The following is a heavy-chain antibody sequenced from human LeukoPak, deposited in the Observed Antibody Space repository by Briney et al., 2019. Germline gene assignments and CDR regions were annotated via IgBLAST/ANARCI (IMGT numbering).Heavy chain of an antibody. Sequence: GGSLRLSCAASGFTFNSYAMSWVRQAPGKGLEWVSAISGGGGTTYYADSVKGRFTISRDNSKNTLYLQMNSLRAEDTAVYYCAKAIGYCSSISCSPFDYWGQGTLVTASS. V-gene: IGHV3-23*01. D-gene: IGHD2-2*01. J-gene: IGHJ4*02. CDR1: GFTFNSYA. CDR2: ISGGGGTT. CDR3: AKAIGYCSSISCSPFDY.